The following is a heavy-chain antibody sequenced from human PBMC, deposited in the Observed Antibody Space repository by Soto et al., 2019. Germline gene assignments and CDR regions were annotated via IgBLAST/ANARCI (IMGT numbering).Heavy chain of an antibody. CDR3: ARGGGKDRNYADDSSDYFYFFDY. Sequence: PSETLSLTCAVSGGSISSSNWWSWVRQPPGKGLEWIGEIYHSGSTNYNPSLKSRVTISVDKSKNQFSLKLSSVTAADTAVYYCARGGGKDRNYADDSSDYFYFFDYWGQGTQVTVSS. CDR1: GGSISSSNW. V-gene: IGHV4-4*02. D-gene: IGHD3-22*01. J-gene: IGHJ4*02. CDR2: IYHSGST.